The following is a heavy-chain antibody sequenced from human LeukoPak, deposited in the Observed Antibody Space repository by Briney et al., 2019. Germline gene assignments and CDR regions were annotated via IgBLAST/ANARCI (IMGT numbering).Heavy chain of an antibody. J-gene: IGHJ4*02. Sequence: PSETLSLTCAVYGGSFSGYYWSWIRQPPGKGLEWIGEINHSGSTNYNPSLKSRVTISVDKSKNQFSLKLSSVTAADTAVYYCARDSGVAGTYGYWGQGTLVTVSS. CDR1: GGSFSGYY. D-gene: IGHD6-19*01. CDR2: INHSGST. V-gene: IGHV4-34*01. CDR3: ARDSGVAGTYGY.